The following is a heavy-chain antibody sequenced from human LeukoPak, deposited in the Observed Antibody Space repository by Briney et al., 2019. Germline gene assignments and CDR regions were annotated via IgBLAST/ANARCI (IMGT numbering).Heavy chain of an antibody. CDR1: GGSINNYY. Sequence: SETLSLTCTVSGGSINNYYWSWIRQPAGKGLEWVGRIATSESTNYNPSLKSRVTMSVDMSKNQFSLKLRSVTAADTAVYYCARGILSYYYDSSGSLQEYYFDYWGQGTLVTVSS. CDR2: IATSEST. J-gene: IGHJ4*02. CDR3: ARGILSYYYDSSGSLQEYYFDY. D-gene: IGHD3-22*01. V-gene: IGHV4-4*07.